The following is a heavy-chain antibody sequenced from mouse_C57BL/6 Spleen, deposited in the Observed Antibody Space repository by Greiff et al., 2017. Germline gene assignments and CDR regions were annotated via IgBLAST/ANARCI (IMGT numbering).Heavy chain of an antibody. D-gene: IGHD1-1*01. J-gene: IGHJ4*01. V-gene: IGHV1-53*01. CDR3: ARWDYGSSYYAMDY. Sequence: QVQLQQPGTELVQPGASVKLSCKASGYTFTSYWMHWVKQMPGQGLEWIGNINPSNGGTNYNEKFKSKATLTVDKSSSTAYMQLSRLTSEDSAVYYCARWDYGSSYYAMDYWGPGTSVTVSS. CDR2: INPSNGGT. CDR1: GYTFTSYW.